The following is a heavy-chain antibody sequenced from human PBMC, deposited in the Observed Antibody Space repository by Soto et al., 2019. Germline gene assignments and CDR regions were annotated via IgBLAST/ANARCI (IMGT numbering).Heavy chain of an antibody. CDR3: ARISQSDFWSGYYSFFDY. Sequence: QVHLVQSGAEVEKPGASVKVSCKASGYTFTDYGISWVRQAPGQGLQWMGWSTAFNGNTKYAQQFQGRVTMTTDTSTSTAYMELRSLESDDTAVYYCARISQSDFWSGYYSFFDYWGQGTLVTVSS. CDR2: STAFNGNT. J-gene: IGHJ4*02. D-gene: IGHD3-3*01. CDR1: GYTFTDYG. V-gene: IGHV1-18*01.